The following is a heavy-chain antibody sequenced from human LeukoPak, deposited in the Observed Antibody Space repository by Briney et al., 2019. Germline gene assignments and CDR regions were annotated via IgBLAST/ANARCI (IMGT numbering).Heavy chain of an antibody. CDR1: GFTFSSYS. CDR2: ISGSSDST. D-gene: IGHD2-2*01. CDR3: AKDRRCSSTTCYDAFGI. V-gene: IGHV3-23*01. J-gene: IGHJ3*02. Sequence: GGSLRLSCAASGFTFSSYSMNWVRQATGKGLEWVSGISGSSDSTYYADSVKGRFTISRDNSKNTLYLQMDSLRAEDTAVYYCAKDRRCSSTTCYDAFGIWGQGTMVTVSS.